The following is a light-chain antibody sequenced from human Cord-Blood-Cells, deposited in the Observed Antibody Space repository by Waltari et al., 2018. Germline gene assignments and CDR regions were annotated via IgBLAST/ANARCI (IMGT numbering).Light chain of an antibody. CDR3: QQYNSYST. CDR1: QSISSW. Sequence: DIQMTQSPSTRSASGGDRVTITCRASQSISSWLAWYQQKPVKAPKLLIYKASSLESGVPSRFSGSGSGTEFTLTISSLQPDDFATYYCQQYNSYSTFGQGTKVEIK. V-gene: IGKV1-5*03. CDR2: KAS. J-gene: IGKJ1*01.